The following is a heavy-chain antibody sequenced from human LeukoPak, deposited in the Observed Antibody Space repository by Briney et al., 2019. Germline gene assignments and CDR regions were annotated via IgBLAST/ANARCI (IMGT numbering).Heavy chain of an antibody. J-gene: IGHJ4*02. V-gene: IGHV3-7*01. CDR1: GFTFSTYW. CDR3: AKCVYYYGPGSPFDY. D-gene: IGHD3-10*01. Sequence: GGSLRLSCAASGFTFSTYWMTWVRQAPGKGLEWVANINPDGSEKYYADSVKGRFTISRDNSKNTLYLQMNSLRAEDTAVYYCAKCVYYYGPGSPFDYWGQGTLVTVSS. CDR2: INPDGSEK.